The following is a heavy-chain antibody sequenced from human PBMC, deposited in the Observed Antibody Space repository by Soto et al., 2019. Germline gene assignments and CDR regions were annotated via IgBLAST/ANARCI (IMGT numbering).Heavy chain of an antibody. J-gene: IGHJ5*02. D-gene: IGHD6-6*01. CDR3: ARSIGSSSAHWFAP. CDR1: RGTFSSNA. V-gene: IGHV1-69*13. Sequence: ASFHVRWEASRGTFSSNAIRWVRQAPGQGLEWMGGIIPIFGTANYAQKFQGRVTITADESTSTAYMELSSLRSEDTAVYYCARSIGSSSAHWFAPRRQGTLVTVSS. CDR2: IIPIFGTA.